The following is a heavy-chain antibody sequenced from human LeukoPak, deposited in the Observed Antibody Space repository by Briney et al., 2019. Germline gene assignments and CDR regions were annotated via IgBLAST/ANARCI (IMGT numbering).Heavy chain of an antibody. V-gene: IGHV1-18*01. J-gene: IGHJ5*02. D-gene: IGHD6-13*01. CDR2: ISAYNGNT. CDR1: DYTFTSYG. Sequence: GASVKVSCKASDYTFTSYGISWVRQAPGQGLEWMGWISAYNGNTNYAQKLQGRVTMTTDTSTSTAYMELRSLRSDDTAVYYCARDHRSSWYYWFDPWGQGTLVTVSS. CDR3: ARDHRSSWYYWFDP.